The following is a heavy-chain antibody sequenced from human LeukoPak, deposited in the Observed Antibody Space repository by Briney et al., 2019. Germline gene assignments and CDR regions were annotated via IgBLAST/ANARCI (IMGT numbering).Heavy chain of an antibody. CDR3: ARPYYYDSRIDP. Sequence: SQTLSLTCTVSGGSISSGDYYWSWIRQPPGKGLGWIGYMYYSGSTYYNPSLKSRVTISLDTSKNQFSLKLSSVTAADTAVYYCARPYYYDSRIDPWGQGTLVTVSS. D-gene: IGHD3-22*01. CDR2: MYYSGST. V-gene: IGHV4-30-4*01. CDR1: GGSISSGDYY. J-gene: IGHJ5*02.